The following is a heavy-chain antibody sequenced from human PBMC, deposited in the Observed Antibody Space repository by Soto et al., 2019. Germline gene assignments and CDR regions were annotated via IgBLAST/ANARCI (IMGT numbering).Heavy chain of an antibody. Sequence: QVQLQESGPGLVKPSETLSLTCTVSGGSISSYYWSWIRQPPGKGLEWIGYIYYSGSTNYNPSLQSRVTISVDTSKNQFSLKLSSVTAADTAVYYCARALWGRGNWFDPWGQGTLVTVSS. CDR1: GGSISSYY. CDR3: ARALWGRGNWFDP. CDR2: IYYSGST. J-gene: IGHJ5*02. V-gene: IGHV4-59*01. D-gene: IGHD3-16*01.